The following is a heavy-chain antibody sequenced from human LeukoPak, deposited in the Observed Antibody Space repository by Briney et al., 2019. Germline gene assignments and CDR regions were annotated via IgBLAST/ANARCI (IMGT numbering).Heavy chain of an antibody. V-gene: IGHV4-4*02. J-gene: IGHJ4*02. CDR3: TRESGAFSPFGF. Sequence: SETLSLTCGVSGGPIITTNWWSWVRQPPGKGLEWIGEVHLSGATNYNPSLAGRVTMSIDSSKNQLSLELTSVTAADTAMYYCTRESGAFSPFGFWGQGTLVTVCS. CDR2: VHLSGAT. CDR1: GGPIITTNW. D-gene: IGHD1-26*01.